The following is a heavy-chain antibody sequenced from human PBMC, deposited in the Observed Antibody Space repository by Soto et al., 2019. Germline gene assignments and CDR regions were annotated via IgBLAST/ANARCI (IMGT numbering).Heavy chain of an antibody. Sequence: QVQLVQSGTEVKKPGASVKVSCKASGYTFNSYGISWVRQAPGQGLEWMGWISPYDDNTNYAQNLQGRVTMTTDTSTMTAYMELRSLRSDDTAVYYCARGGYYDSSGSRNYHYYGMDAWGQGTTVTVSA. CDR3: ARGGYYDSSGSRNYHYYGMDA. D-gene: IGHD3-22*01. V-gene: IGHV1-18*01. J-gene: IGHJ6*01. CDR1: GYTFNSYG. CDR2: ISPYDDNT.